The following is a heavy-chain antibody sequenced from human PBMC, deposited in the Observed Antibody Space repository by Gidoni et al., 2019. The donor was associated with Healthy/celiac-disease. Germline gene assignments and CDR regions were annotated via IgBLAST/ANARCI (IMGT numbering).Heavy chain of an antibody. D-gene: IGHD3-3*01. CDR2: IKSKTDGGTT. J-gene: IGHJ4*02. Sequence: VGRIKSKTDGGTTDYAAPVKGRFTISRDDSKNTLYLQMNSLKTEDTAVYYCTTDQGVTIFGVVIPWDYWGQGTLVTVSS. CDR3: TTDQGVTIFGVVIPWDY. V-gene: IGHV3-15*01.